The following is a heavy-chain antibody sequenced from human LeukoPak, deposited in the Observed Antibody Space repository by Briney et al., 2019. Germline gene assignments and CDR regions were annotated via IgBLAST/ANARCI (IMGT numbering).Heavy chain of an antibody. Sequence: SETLSLTCTVSGGSISSYYWSWIRQPAGKGLEWIGRIYTSGSTNYNPSLKSRVTMSVDTSKNQFSLKLSSVTAADTAVYYCARDRELLEEYYYYYGMDVWGQGTTVTVSS. D-gene: IGHD1-26*01. CDR2: IYTSGST. CDR3: ARDRELLEEYYYYYGMDV. V-gene: IGHV4-4*07. J-gene: IGHJ6*02. CDR1: GGSISSYY.